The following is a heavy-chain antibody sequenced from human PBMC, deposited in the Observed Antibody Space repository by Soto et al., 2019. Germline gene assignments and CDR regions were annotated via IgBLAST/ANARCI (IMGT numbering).Heavy chain of an antibody. CDR2: IYSTGNT. CDR3: RRSSRYSTDV. Sequence: QLQLQESGPGLVKPSETLSLTCTVSGGSISSSSYWGWIRQPPGKGLEWIGSIYSTGNTYYNPSLTSRVSISAATSTNQFSLKLTSVTAADTAVYYCRRSSRYSTDVWGQGTTVTVSS. CDR1: GGSISSSSY. J-gene: IGHJ6*02. V-gene: IGHV4-39*01. D-gene: IGHD6-13*01.